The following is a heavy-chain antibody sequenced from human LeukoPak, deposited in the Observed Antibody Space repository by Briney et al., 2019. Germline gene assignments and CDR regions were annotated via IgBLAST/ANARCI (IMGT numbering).Heavy chain of an antibody. D-gene: IGHD3-22*01. Sequence: PSETLSLTCTVSGYSISSSYYWGWIRQPPGKGLEWIGSIYYSGSTYYNPSLKSRVTISVDTSKNQFSLKLSSVTAADTAVYYCARGTYDSSGYYYFWRAGIYYYYYMDVWGKGTTVTVSS. CDR2: IYYSGST. CDR3: ARGTYDSSGYYYFWRAGIYYYYYMDV. J-gene: IGHJ6*03. CDR1: GYSISSSYY. V-gene: IGHV4-38-2*02.